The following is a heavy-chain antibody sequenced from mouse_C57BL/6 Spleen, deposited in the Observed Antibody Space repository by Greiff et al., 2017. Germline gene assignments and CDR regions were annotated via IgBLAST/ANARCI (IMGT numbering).Heavy chain of an antibody. D-gene: IGHD2-5*01. CDR1: GFTFSDYG. J-gene: IGHJ4*01. V-gene: IGHV5-17*01. CDR2: ISSGSSTI. Sequence: EVMLVESGGGLVKPGGSLKLSCAASGFTFSDYGMHWVRQAPEQGLAWVAYISSGSSTIYYADTVKGRFTISRDNAKNTLFLQMTSLWSEDTAMYYCARRLAYSNYAMDYWGQGTSVTVSS. CDR3: ARRLAYSNYAMDY.